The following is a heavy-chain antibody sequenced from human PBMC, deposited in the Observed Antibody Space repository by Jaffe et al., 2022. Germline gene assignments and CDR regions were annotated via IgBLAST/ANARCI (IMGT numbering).Heavy chain of an antibody. V-gene: IGHV3-48*03. D-gene: IGHD2-2*01. CDR3: AREAGGTSFDS. CDR2: IISSGTTI. J-gene: IGHJ4*01. CDR1: GFTFSDYE. Sequence: EVQLLGSGGGSVQPGGSLRLSCAASGFTFSDYEINWVRQAPGKGLEWIAYIISSGTTIYYADSVKGRFTISRDNAKNSVFLQMNSLRVEDTAVYYCAREAGGTSFDSWGPGTLVTVSS.